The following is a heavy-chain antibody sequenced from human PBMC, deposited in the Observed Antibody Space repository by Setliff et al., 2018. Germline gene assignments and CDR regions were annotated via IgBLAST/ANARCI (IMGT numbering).Heavy chain of an antibody. CDR1: GGSLTSGTQY. V-gene: IGHV4-39*01. D-gene: IGHD5-12*01. Sequence: SETLSLTCSVLGGSLTSGTQYWAWIRQPPGKGLEWIGNINYSGSTYYNPSLKSRVTMSVDASKNQVSLKVTSVTAEDTAVYYCAKVDIDYIMTRDNTWQYIFYMDVWGRGTTVTVSS. CDR3: AKVDIDYIMTRDNTWQYIFYMDV. J-gene: IGHJ6*03. CDR2: INYSGST.